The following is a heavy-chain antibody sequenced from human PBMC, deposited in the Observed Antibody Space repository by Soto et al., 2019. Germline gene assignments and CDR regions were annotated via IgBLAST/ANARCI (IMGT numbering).Heavy chain of an antibody. CDR2: IFYSGTT. J-gene: IGHJ6*02. D-gene: IGHD1-1*01. CDR3: ARDLWVEPELYYYGMDV. CDR1: GGSVTSDEDY. Sequence: SETLSLTCTVSGGSVTSDEDYWTWIRQTPGKGLEWIGHIFYSGTTYYNPSLKSRLTISVDTSKNHFSLRLTSVTAADTAVYYCARDLWVEPELYYYGMDVWGQGTTVTVSS. V-gene: IGHV4-30-4*01.